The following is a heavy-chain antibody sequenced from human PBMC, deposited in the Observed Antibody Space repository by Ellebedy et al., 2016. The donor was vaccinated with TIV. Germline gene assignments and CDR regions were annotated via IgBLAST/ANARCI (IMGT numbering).Heavy chain of an antibody. J-gene: IGHJ4*02. CDR1: GFTFSSYA. CDR3: ARDRPATVVAGALEY. CDR2: ISGSGGST. D-gene: IGHD3-22*01. V-gene: IGHV3-23*01. Sequence: PGGSLRLSCAASGFTFSSYAMSWVRQAPGKGLEWVSGISGSGGSTYYADPVKGRFAISRDNYENTLYLQVNSLTTEDTAVYYCARDRPATVVAGALEYWGQGTLVTVSS.